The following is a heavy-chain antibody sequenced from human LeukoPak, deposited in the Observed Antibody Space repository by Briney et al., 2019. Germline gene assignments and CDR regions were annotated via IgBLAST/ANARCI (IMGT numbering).Heavy chain of an antibody. V-gene: IGHV3-13*01. CDR1: GFSVGNYD. CDR3: ARVRGSAFDM. Sequence: GGSLRLSVVASGFSVGNYDMRSVRQAPGKGLEWVSSIGTPGETYYVGSVKGRFTLSREHPKNSLYLQMNNLRAGDPAVYYCARVRGSAFDMWGQGTMVTVSS. J-gene: IGHJ3*02. D-gene: IGHD3-10*01. CDR2: IGTPGET.